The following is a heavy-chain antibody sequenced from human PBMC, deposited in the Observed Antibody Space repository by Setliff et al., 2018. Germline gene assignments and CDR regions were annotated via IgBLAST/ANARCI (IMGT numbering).Heavy chain of an antibody. CDR1: GGSLSNYY. V-gene: IGHV4-34*01. Sequence: SETLSLTCTVYGGSLSNYYWSWIRQPPGKGLEWIVEINHSGSTNYNPSLKGRVTISVDTSKNQFSLRLRSVTAADTAVYSCARDNTMVGATDYWGLGTLVTVSS. D-gene: IGHD1-26*01. CDR2: INHSGST. CDR3: ARDNTMVGATDY. J-gene: IGHJ4*02.